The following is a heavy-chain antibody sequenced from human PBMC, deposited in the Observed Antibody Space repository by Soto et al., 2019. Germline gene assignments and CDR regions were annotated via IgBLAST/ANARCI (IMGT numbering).Heavy chain of an antibody. CDR2: IYSGGNI. J-gene: IGHJ4*02. D-gene: IGHD7-27*01. CDR3: TKGPSGDKVDS. CDR1: GGSISTVT. V-gene: IGHV4-30-4*01. Sequence: QVQLQESGPGLVKPSQTLSLTCTVSGGSISTVTYAWIRQPPDKGLEWIGHIYSGGNIYYNPSLRDRVTISVDTSKNQFSLNLNSVSAADTAVYYCTKGPSGDKVDSWGQGTLVTVSS.